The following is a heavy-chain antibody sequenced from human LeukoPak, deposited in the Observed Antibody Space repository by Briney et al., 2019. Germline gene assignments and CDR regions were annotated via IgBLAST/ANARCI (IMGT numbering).Heavy chain of an antibody. CDR2: IYYSGST. V-gene: IGHV4-61*01. CDR1: GRSTSSGNYY. Sequence: SETLSLTCIVSGRSTSSGNYYWSWIRQPPGNGLESIGYIYYSGSTNYNPSLKSRVTISVDTSKNQFSLKLSSVTAADTAVYYCAGPMVRGVDPFDYWGQGTLVTVSS. J-gene: IGHJ4*02. CDR3: AGPMVRGVDPFDY. D-gene: IGHD3-10*01.